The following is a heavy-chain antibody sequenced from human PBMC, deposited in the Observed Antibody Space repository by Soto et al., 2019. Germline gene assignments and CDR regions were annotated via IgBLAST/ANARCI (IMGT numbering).Heavy chain of an antibody. D-gene: IGHD2-21*02. CDR1: GGSISSSNW. CDR2: IYHSGST. V-gene: IGHV4-4*02. Sequence: SETLSLTCAVSGGSISSSNWWSWVRQPPGKGLEWIGEIYHSGSTNYNPSLKSRVTISVDKSKNQFSLKLSSVTAADTAVYYCARSLAVVTAIPYYWGQGTLVTVSS. CDR3: ARSLAVVTAIPYY. J-gene: IGHJ4*02.